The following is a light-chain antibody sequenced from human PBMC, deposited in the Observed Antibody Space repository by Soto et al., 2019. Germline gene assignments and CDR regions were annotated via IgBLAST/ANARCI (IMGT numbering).Light chain of an antibody. V-gene: IGKV3-20*01. Sequence: EIVLTLSPGTLSLSPGERATLSCRASQSVRTNYLAWYQQKPGQAPRLLIYGASSRATGIPDRFSGSGSGTDFTLTISRLEPEDFVVYYCQQYGSSPTFGQGTKVDI. CDR1: QSVRTNY. CDR3: QQYGSSPT. J-gene: IGKJ1*01. CDR2: GAS.